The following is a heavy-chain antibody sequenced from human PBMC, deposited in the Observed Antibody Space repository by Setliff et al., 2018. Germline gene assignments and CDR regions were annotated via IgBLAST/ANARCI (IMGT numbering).Heavy chain of an antibody. J-gene: IGHJ6*03. V-gene: IGHV3-30*02. D-gene: IGHD2-2*01. CDR3: ARGRKDTSMTADYYYMDV. Sequence: GSLRLSCAASGFSFNTYGMHWVRQAPGEGLEWVAFVQFDGSNKYYADSLKGRFITSRDDSKNSLYLRMDSLRVEDTALYFCARGRKDTSMTADYYYMDVWGRGTTVTVSS. CDR2: VQFDGSNK. CDR1: GFSFNTYG.